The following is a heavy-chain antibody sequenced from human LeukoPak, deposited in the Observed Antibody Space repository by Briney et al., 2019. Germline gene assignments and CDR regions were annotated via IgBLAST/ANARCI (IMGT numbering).Heavy chain of an antibody. D-gene: IGHD6-13*01. J-gene: IGHJ5*02. CDR3: ARGWQQLDP. CDR2: ISSNGGST. Sequence: GGSLRLSCAASGFTFSSYAMHWVRQAPGKGLEYVSAISSNGGSTYYANSVKGRFTISRDNSKNTLYLQMGSLRAEDMAVYYCARGWQQLDPWGQGTLVTVSS. CDR1: GFTFSSYA. V-gene: IGHV3-64*01.